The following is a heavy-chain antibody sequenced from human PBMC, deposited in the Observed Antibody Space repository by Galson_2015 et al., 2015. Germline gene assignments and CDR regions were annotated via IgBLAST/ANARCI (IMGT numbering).Heavy chain of an antibody. CDR3: ARGGGYYDSSGYYFDY. D-gene: IGHD3-22*01. CDR2: IWYDGSNK. Sequence: SLRLSCAASGFTFSNYSMNWVRQAPGKGLEWVAVIWYDGSNKYYADSVKGRFTISRDNSKNTLYLQMNSLRAEDTAVFYCARGGGYYDSSGYYFDYWGQGTLVTVSS. V-gene: IGHV3-33*08. CDR1: GFTFSNYS. J-gene: IGHJ4*02.